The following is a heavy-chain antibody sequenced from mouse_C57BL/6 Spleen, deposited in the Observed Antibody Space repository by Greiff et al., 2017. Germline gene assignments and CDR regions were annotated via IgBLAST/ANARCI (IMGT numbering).Heavy chain of an antibody. CDR2: IHPNSGST. CDR1: GYTFTSYW. J-gene: IGHJ2*01. V-gene: IGHV1-64*01. D-gene: IGHD1-1*01. CDR3: ARRIFISSLGSSYYFDY. Sequence: QVQLQQPGAELVKPGASVKLSCKASGYTFTSYWMHWVKQRPGQGLEWIGMIHPNSGSTNYNEKFKSKATLTVDKSSSTAYMQLSSLTSEDSAVYYCARRIFISSLGSSYYFDYRGQGTTLTVSS.